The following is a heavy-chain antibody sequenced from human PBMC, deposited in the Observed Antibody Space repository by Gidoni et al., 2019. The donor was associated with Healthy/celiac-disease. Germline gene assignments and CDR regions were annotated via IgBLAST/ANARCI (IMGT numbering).Heavy chain of an antibody. CDR1: GFTFDDYA. V-gene: IGHV3-9*01. Sequence: EAQLVESGGGLVQPGRSLRLSCAASGFTFDDYAMHWVRQAPGKGLEWVSGISWNSGSIGYADSVKGRFTISRDNAKNSLYLQMNSLRAEDTALYYCAKDLAYYYYYGMDVWGQGTTVTVSS. CDR2: ISWNSGSI. CDR3: AKDLAYYYYYGMDV. J-gene: IGHJ6*02.